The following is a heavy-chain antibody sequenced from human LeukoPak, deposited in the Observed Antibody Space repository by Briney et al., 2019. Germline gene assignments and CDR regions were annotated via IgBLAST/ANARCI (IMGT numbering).Heavy chain of an antibody. D-gene: IGHD1-26*01. CDR3: ARGGGSYCSFDY. J-gene: IGHJ4*02. V-gene: IGHV4-4*02. CDR2: IYHSGST. CDR1: GGSISSSNW. Sequence: PSETLSLTCAVSGGSISSSNWWSWVRQPPGKGLEWIGEIYHSGSTNYNPSLKSRVTISVGKSKNQFSLKLSSVTAADTAVYYCARGGGSYCSFDYWGQGTLVTVSS.